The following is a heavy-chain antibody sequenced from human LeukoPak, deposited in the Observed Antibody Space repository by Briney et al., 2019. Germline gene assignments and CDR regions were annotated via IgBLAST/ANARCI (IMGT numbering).Heavy chain of an antibody. V-gene: IGHV3-74*01. CDR1: GFTFSSYW. CDR3: ARGKNGDSLFDY. Sequence: GGSLRLSCAAPGFTFSSYWMHSVRQAPGKGLVWVSGINSDGSDTDYADSVKGRFTISRDNAKSTLSLQMNSLRAEDTAVYYCARGKNGDSLFDYWGQGTLVIVSS. D-gene: IGHD4-17*01. CDR2: INSDGSDT. J-gene: IGHJ4*02.